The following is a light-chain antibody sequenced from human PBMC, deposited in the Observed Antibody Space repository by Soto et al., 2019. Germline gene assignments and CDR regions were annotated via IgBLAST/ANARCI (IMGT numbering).Light chain of an antibody. CDR2: KAS. Sequence: EIQMTQSPSTLSASVGDRVTITCRASQSISSWLAWYQQKPGKAPKLLIYKASSLKSGVPSRFSGSGSGTEFTLTISSLQPDDFATYFCQQYITDSRTFGQGTKVDI. J-gene: IGKJ1*01. V-gene: IGKV1-5*03. CDR1: QSISSW. CDR3: QQYITDSRT.